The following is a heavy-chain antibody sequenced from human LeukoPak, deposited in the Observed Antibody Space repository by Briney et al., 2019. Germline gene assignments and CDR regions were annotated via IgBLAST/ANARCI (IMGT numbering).Heavy chain of an antibody. CDR3: ARVPESYSIGADDAFDI. J-gene: IGHJ3*02. CDR1: GGSISSSSYY. V-gene: IGHV4-39*07. CDR2: IYYSGST. Sequence: SETLSLTCTVSGGSISSSSYYWGWIRQPPGKGLEWIGSIYYSGSTYYNPSLKSRVTISVDTSKNQFSLKLSSVTAADTAVYYCARVPESYSIGADDAFDIWGQGTMVTVSS. D-gene: IGHD1-26*01.